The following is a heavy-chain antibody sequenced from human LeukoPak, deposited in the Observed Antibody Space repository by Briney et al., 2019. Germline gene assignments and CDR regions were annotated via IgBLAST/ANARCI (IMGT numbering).Heavy chain of an antibody. D-gene: IGHD3-3*01. J-gene: IGHJ4*02. V-gene: IGHV1-69*13. CDR2: IIPIFGTA. CDR3: ATTKHETVLEWLLFDY. CDR1: GGTFSSYA. Sequence: ASVKVSCKASGGTFSSYAISWVRQAPGQGLEWMGGIIPIFGTANYAQKFQGRVTITADESTSTAYMELSSLRSEDTAVYYCATTKHETVLEWLLFDYWGQGTLVTVSS.